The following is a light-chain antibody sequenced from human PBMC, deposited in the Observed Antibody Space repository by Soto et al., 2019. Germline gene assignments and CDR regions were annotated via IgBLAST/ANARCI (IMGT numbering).Light chain of an antibody. J-gene: IGKJ1*01. V-gene: IGKV1-5*03. CDR2: KAS. CDR3: QQYHSYYRT. Sequence: DIQMNQSPSTLSASVGDRFTITCRASQSISSWLAWYQQKPGKAPKLLIYKASSLESGVPSRFSGSGSGTEFTLTISSLHTDDFATYYCQQYHSYYRTLGYGTKEDIK. CDR1: QSISSW.